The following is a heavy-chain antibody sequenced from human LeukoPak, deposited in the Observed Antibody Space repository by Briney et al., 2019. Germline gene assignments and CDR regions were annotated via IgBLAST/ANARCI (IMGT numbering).Heavy chain of an antibody. D-gene: IGHD6-19*01. J-gene: IGHJ4*02. CDR2: ISWRSDSV. CDR1: GFTFDDYA. CDR3: ARAPSSGQPNYFDY. V-gene: IGHV3-9*01. Sequence: GGSLRLSCAASGFTFDDYAMHWVRQAPGKGLEWVSGISWRSDSVDYADSVKGRFTISRDNAKSSLYLQMNSLRAEDTAVYYCARAPSSGQPNYFDYWGQGTLVTVSS.